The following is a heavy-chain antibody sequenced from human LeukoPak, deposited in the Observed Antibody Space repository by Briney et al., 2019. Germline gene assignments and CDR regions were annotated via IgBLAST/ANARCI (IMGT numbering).Heavy chain of an antibody. D-gene: IGHD6-19*01. Sequence: GGSLRLSCAASGFTVSSNYMSWVRQAPGKGLEWVSVIYSGGSTYYADSVKGRFTISRHNSKNTLYLQMNCLRAEDTAVYYCARAPEWLIFDYWGQGTLVTVSS. J-gene: IGHJ4*02. CDR2: IYSGGST. CDR1: GFTVSSNY. V-gene: IGHV3-53*04. CDR3: ARAPEWLIFDY.